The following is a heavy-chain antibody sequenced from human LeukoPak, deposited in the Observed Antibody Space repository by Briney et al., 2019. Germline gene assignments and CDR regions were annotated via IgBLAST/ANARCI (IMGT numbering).Heavy chain of an antibody. Sequence: GGSLRLSCAASGFTFSSYDMHWVRQATGKGLEWVSAIGTAGDTYYPGSVKGRFTISRENAKNSLYLQMNSLRAGDTAVYYCAGGYSSSYGMDVWGQGTTVTVSS. CDR3: AGGYSSSYGMDV. D-gene: IGHD6-13*01. V-gene: IGHV3-13*01. CDR2: IGTAGDT. J-gene: IGHJ6*02. CDR1: GFTFSSYD.